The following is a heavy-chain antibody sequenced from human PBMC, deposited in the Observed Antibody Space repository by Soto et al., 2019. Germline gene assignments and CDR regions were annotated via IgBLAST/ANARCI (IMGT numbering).Heavy chain of an antibody. CDR3: ATGGVAPYGMDV. J-gene: IGHJ6*02. V-gene: IGHV1-2*04. Sequence: ASVKVSCKASGYTFTVYYMHWVLQAPGQGLEWMGWINPNSGGTNYAQKFQGWVTMTRDTSISTAYMELSRLRSDDTAVYYCATGGVAPYGMDVWGQGTTVTVSS. CDR2: INPNSGGT. D-gene: IGHD5-12*01. CDR1: GYTFTVYY.